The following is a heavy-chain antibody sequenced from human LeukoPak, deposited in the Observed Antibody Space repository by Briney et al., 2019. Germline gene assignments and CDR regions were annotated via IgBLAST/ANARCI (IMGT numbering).Heavy chain of an antibody. CDR3: VRDDVSP. V-gene: IGHV1-46*01. J-gene: IGHJ5*02. CDR2: INPSGGST. Sequence: ASVRVSCKASGYTFTNYYVHWVRQAPGQGLEWMGIINPSGGSTMNAQKFQGRVTMTRDTSTGTVYMELSSLRSEDTAVYYCVRDDVSPWDQGTLVTVSS. CDR1: GYTFTNYY.